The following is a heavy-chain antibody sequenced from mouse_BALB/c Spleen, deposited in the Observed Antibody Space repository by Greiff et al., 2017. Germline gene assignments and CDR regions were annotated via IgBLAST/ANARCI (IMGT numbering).Heavy chain of an antibody. Sequence: EVQGVESGGDLVKPGGSLKLSCAASGFTFSSYGMSWVRQTPDKRLEWVATISSGGSYTYYPDSVKGRFTISRDNAKNTLYLQMSSLKSEDTAMYYCASYYDYDGRYFDYWGQGTTLTVSS. CDR3: ASYYDYDGRYFDY. CDR1: GFTFSSYG. V-gene: IGHV5-6*01. J-gene: IGHJ2*01. CDR2: ISSGGSYT. D-gene: IGHD2-4*01.